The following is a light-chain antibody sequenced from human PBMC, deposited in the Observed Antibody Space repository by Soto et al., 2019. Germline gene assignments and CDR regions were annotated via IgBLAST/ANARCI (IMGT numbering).Light chain of an antibody. Sequence: DIVMTQSPLSLPVTPGEPASISCRSSQSLLHSNGYKYLDWYLQKPGQSPQLLISLASNRASGVPARFSGSGSGTDFTLKISRVEAEDVGIYYCMQALQPPPITFGQGTRLEIK. CDR1: QSLLHSNGYKY. V-gene: IGKV2-28*01. CDR3: MQALQPPPIT. J-gene: IGKJ5*01. CDR2: LAS.